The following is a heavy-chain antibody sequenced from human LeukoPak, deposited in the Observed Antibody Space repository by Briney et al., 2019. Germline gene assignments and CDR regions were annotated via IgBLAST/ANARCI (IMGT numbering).Heavy chain of an antibody. D-gene: IGHD2-2*02. V-gene: IGHV3-7*03. CDR3: AREYCSSTSCYKHYYYGMDV. CDR1: GFTFSSYW. CDR2: IKQDGSEK. J-gene: IGHJ6*02. Sequence: GSLRLSCAASGFTFSSYWMSWVRQAPGKGLEWVANIKQDGSEKYYVDSVKGRFTISRDNAKNSLYLQMNSLRAEDTAVYYCAREYCSSTSCYKHYYYGMDVWGQGTTVTVSS.